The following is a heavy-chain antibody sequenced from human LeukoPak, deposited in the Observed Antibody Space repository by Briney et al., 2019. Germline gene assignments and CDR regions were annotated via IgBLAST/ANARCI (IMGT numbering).Heavy chain of an antibody. CDR3: ARGAIKTTYYDFWSGSPGYYGMDV. D-gene: IGHD3-3*01. CDR2: ISSSGSTI. Sequence: GGSLRLSCAASGFTFSDYYMSWIRQAPGKGLEWVSYISSSGSTIYYADSVKGRFTISRDNAKNSLYLQMNSLRAEDTAVYYCARGAIKTTYYDFWSGSPGYYGMDVWGQGTTVTVSS. J-gene: IGHJ6*02. CDR1: GFTFSDYY. V-gene: IGHV3-11*01.